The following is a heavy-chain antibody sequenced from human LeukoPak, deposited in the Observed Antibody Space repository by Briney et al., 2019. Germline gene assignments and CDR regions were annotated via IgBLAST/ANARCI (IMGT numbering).Heavy chain of an antibody. J-gene: IGHJ4*02. CDR2: ISSSGSTI. CDR1: GFTFSSYE. D-gene: IGHD3-22*01. CDR3: ARDGRYYYDSSGYYHVLDY. Sequence: PGGSLRLSCAASGFTFSSYEMNWVRQAPGKGLEWVSYISSSGSTIYYADSVKGRFTISRDNAKNSLYLQMNSLRAEDRAVYYCARDGRYYYDSSGYYHVLDYWGQGALVTVSS. V-gene: IGHV3-48*03.